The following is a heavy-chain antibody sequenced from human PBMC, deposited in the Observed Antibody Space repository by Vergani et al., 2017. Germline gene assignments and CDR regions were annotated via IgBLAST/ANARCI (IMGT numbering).Heavy chain of an antibody. CDR1: GFIFTDVW. J-gene: IGHJ5*02. D-gene: IGHD6-19*01. V-gene: IGHV4-59*01. Sequence: QLVESGGGLVQPGGSLRLSCEASGFIFTDVWMSWIRQPPGKGLEWIGSIHYSENTNYNPSLKTRVTISVDTSKNQFSLTLTSVTAADTAVYYCASDTHSGQRADRWGQGILVTVTS. CDR2: IHYSENT. CDR3: ASDTHSGQRADR.